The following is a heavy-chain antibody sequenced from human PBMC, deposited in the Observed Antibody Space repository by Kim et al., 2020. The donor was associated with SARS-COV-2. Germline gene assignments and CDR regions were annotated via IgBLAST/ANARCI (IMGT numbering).Heavy chain of an antibody. CDR1: GGSISSSSYY. CDR3: ARETAMVIEPDAFDI. CDR2: IYYSGST. J-gene: IGHJ3*02. V-gene: IGHV4-39*07. D-gene: IGHD5-18*01. Sequence: SETLSLTCTVSGGSISSSSYYWGWIRQPPGKGLEWIGSIYYSGSTYYNPSLKSRVTISVDTSKNQFSLKLSSVTAADTAVYYCARETAMVIEPDAFDIWGQGTMVTVSS.